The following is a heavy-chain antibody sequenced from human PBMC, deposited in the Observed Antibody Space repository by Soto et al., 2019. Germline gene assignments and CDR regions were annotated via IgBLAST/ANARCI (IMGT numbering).Heavy chain of an antibody. J-gene: IGHJ5*02. CDR2: IYYSGRT. V-gene: IGHV4-31*03. D-gene: IGHD6-6*01. CDR1: GVSISSGGYY. CDR3: ARAGHSSSSEGANWFDP. Sequence: PSETLSLTCTVSGVSISSGGYYWGWIRQHPGKGLEWIGNIYYSGRTYYNPSLKSRVIMSVDTSKNHFSLKLSSVTAADTAVYYCARAGHSSSSEGANWFDPWGQGTLVTVSS.